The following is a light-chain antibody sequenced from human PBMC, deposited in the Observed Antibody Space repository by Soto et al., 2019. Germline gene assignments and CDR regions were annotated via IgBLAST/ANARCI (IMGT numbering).Light chain of an antibody. CDR2: ANN. J-gene: IGLJ1*01. CDR3: AAWYDGLNGSV. Sequence: QSVLTQPPSASGTPGQRVTISCSGSSSNIGSNTVNWYQQLPGTASKLLILANNQQPSGVPDRFSGSKSGTAASRAISWLQSEEADYHFAAWYDGLNGSVFGTGPKLTVL. V-gene: IGLV1-44*01. CDR1: SSNIGSNT.